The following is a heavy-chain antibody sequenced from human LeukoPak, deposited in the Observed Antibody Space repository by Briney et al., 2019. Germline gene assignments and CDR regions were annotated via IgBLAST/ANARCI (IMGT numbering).Heavy chain of an antibody. CDR3: ARDSPDQWLVLYYYYYMDV. CDR1: GGSISSYY. Sequence: SETLSLTCTVSGGSISSYYWSWIRQPPGKGLEWIGYIYYSGSTNYNPSLKSRVTISVDTSKNQFSLKLSSVTAADTAVYYCARDSPDQWLVLYYYYYMDVWGKGATVTVSS. CDR2: IYYSGST. J-gene: IGHJ6*03. D-gene: IGHD6-19*01. V-gene: IGHV4-59*12.